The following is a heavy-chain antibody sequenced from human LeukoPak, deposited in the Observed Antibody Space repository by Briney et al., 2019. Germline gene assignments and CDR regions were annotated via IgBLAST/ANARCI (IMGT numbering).Heavy chain of an antibody. J-gene: IGHJ3*02. CDR2: INPSGGST. CDR1: GYTFTSYY. CDR3: ARTYYYDRSGIYDAFDI. Sequence: ASVKVSCKASGYTFTSYYMHWVRQAPGHGLEWMGIINPSGGSTNYAQKFQGRVTMTRDMSTSTVYMELSSLRSEDMALYYCARTYYYDRSGIYDAFDIWGQGTMVTVSS. V-gene: IGHV1-46*01. D-gene: IGHD3-22*01.